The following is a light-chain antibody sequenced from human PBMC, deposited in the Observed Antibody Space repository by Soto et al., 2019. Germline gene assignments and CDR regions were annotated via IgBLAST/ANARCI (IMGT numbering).Light chain of an antibody. Sequence: EIVLTQSPGTLSLSPGERAALSCRASQTMNSKYVAWDQQKPGQAPRLLIHGASSRATGIPDRFSGNTSATNVNLPIRRLQPKEFAVYSSQLYDRFLGPGTQVDIK. CDR1: QTMNSKY. CDR2: GAS. CDR3: QLYDRF. J-gene: IGKJ3*01. V-gene: IGKV3-20*01.